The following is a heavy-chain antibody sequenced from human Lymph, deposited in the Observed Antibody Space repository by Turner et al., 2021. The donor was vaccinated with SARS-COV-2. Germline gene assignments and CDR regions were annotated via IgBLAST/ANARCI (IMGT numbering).Heavy chain of an antibody. V-gene: IGHV1-2*02. CDR2: INPNSGDT. Sequence: QVQLVQSGAEVKKPGASVKVSCKASGYNFTGHYMHWVRQAPGQGVEWMGWINPNSGDTNYAQKFQGRVTMTRDTSISTVYMELSRLRSDDTAVYYCARGASVTPDRYYYYYYGMDVWGQGTTVTVSS. CDR1: GYNFTGHY. CDR3: ARGASVTPDRYYYYYYGMDV. J-gene: IGHJ6*02. D-gene: IGHD4-17*01.